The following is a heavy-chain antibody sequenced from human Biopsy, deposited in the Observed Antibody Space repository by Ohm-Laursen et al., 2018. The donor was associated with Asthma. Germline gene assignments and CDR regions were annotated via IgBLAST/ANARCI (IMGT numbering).Heavy chain of an antibody. J-gene: IGHJ3*01. CDR1: GYNFISFA. D-gene: IGHD3-9*01. Sequence: SVKVSCKASGYNFISFAIHWVRQAPGQRLEWMGWVNTGNGDTKYSQKFQGRVTITRGTSASTAYMELRGLRSEDTATYYCARTYYDFLTGQVKDVFGVWGQGTMVTVSS. CDR3: ARTYYDFLTGQVKDVFGV. CDR2: VNTGNGDT. V-gene: IGHV1-3*04.